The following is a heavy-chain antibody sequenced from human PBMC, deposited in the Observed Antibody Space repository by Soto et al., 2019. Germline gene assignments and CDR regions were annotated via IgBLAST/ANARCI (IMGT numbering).Heavy chain of an antibody. CDR2: INAGNGNT. V-gene: IGHV1-3*01. CDR1: GYTFTSYS. D-gene: IGHD3-10*01. CDR3: AGSPPYYYGSGIDP. Sequence: EASVKVSCKASGYTFTSYSMHWVRHAPGQRLEWMGWINAGNGNTKYSQKFQGRVTITRDTSASTAYMELSSLRSEDTAVYYCAGSPPYYYGSGIDPWGQGTLVTVSS. J-gene: IGHJ5*02.